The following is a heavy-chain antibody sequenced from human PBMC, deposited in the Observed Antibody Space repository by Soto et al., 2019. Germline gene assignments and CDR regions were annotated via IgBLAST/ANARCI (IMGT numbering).Heavy chain of an antibody. D-gene: IGHD3-10*01. CDR1: GGTFSSYT. Sequence: ASVKVSCKASGGTFSSYTISWVRQAPGQGLEWMGRIIPILGIANYAQKFQGRVTITADKSTSTAYMELSSLRSEDTAVYYCASTITMVRGVIITADYFDYWGQGTLVTVSS. CDR3: ASTITMVRGVIITADYFDY. CDR2: IIPILGIA. J-gene: IGHJ4*02. V-gene: IGHV1-69*02.